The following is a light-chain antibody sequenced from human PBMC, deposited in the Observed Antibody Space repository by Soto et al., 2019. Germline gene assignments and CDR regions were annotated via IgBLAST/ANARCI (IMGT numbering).Light chain of an antibody. CDR1: QSLGGN. CDR2: RAS. V-gene: IGKV3-15*01. Sequence: ITQARTRLALSPGVTVSRCCRARQSLGGNLAWYQQKPGQAPRLLIFRASSRATGVPARFSGSGSGTEFTLTISSLQPEDFATYYCQQHGQWPITFGQGTRVEIK. CDR3: QQHGQWPIT. J-gene: IGKJ5*01.